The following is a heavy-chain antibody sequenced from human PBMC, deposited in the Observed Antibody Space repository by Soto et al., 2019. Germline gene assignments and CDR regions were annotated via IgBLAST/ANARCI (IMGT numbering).Heavy chain of an antibody. Sequence: SETLSLTCTVSRGSISSGGYSWNWIRQHPGKGLEWIGYIYHSGNTYYNPSLKSRVTMSVDTSKNQVSLNLSSVTAADTAVYYCARGTITLFGVAPLNAFDICGQGTLVT. CDR1: RGSISSGGYS. D-gene: IGHD3-3*01. V-gene: IGHV4-31*03. J-gene: IGHJ3*02. CDR2: IYHSGNT. CDR3: ARGTITLFGVAPLNAFDI.